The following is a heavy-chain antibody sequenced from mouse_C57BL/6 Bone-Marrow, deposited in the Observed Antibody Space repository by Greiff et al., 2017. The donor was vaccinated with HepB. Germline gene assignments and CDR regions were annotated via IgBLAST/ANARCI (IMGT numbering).Heavy chain of an antibody. J-gene: IGHJ4*01. CDR2: INYDGSST. Sequence: EVKVVESEGGLVQPGSSMKLSCTASGFTFSDYYMAWVRQVPEKGLEWVANINYDGSSTYYLDSLKSRFIISRDNAKNILYLQMSSLKSEDTATYYCARLRRAMDYWGQGTSVTVSS. CDR3: ARLRRAMDY. V-gene: IGHV5-16*01. D-gene: IGHD2-12*01. CDR1: GFTFSDYY.